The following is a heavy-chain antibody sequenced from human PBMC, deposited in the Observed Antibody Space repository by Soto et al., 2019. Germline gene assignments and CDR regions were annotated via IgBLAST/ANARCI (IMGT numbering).Heavy chain of an antibody. Sequence: QVQLVQSGAEVKKPGASVKVSCKASGYTFTSYDINWVRQATGQGLEWMGWMNPNSGNTRYAQKLQGRDTMTRNTSISTACKEVSSLRSEDTAVYYCARIVYGDNVDYWGQGTLVTVSS. V-gene: IGHV1-8*01. CDR1: GYTFTSYD. D-gene: IGHD4-17*01. J-gene: IGHJ4*02. CDR2: MNPNSGNT. CDR3: ARIVYGDNVDY.